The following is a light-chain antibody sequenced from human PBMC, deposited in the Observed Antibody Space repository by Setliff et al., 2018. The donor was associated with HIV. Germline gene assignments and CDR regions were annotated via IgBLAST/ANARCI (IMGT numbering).Light chain of an antibody. CDR1: SSDVGSYNR. CDR2: EVT. Sequence: QSVLTQPPSVSGSPGQSVTISCTGTSSDVGSYNRVSWYQQPPGAAPKLMIYEVTNRPSGVPARFSGSKSGNTASLTISGLQAEDEADYYCSSYTSSSTRVFGTGTKVTVL. CDR3: SSYTSSSTRV. J-gene: IGLJ1*01. V-gene: IGLV2-18*02.